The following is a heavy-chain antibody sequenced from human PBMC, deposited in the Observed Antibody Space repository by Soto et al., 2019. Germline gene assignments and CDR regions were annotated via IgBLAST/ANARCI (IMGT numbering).Heavy chain of an antibody. CDR1: GFDIGSFG. V-gene: IGHV1-58*02. CDR3: AADPPNKANGWPI. D-gene: IGHD7-27*01. Sequence: TAVTVSCQAAGFDIGSFGIQFLRQTRGRGLEWIGWIVVASGRTNYARQFQGRVAFSRGMSSTTAYVDLYALKSDATAVYVCAADPPNKANGWPIWGQGSRVAVSS. J-gene: IGHJ6*02. CDR2: IVVASGRT.